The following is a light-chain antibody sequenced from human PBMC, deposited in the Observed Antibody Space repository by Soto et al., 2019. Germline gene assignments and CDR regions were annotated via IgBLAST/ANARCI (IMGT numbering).Light chain of an antibody. CDR3: MQGTHWPRT. CDR1: QSLVYSNGNPY. V-gene: IGKV2-30*01. Sequence: EVVMTQSPLSLPVTLAQPASISCRYSQSLVYSNGNPYLNWFHQRPGQSPRRLFYKVSNRDSGVPDRFSGSGSGTDFTLKINSVEAEDVGVYYCMQGTHWPRTFGQGTKVEI. CDR2: KVS. J-gene: IGKJ1*01.